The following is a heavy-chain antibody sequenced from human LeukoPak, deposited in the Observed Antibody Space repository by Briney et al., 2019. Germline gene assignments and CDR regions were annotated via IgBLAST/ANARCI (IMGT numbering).Heavy chain of an antibody. CDR2: ISSSGSTI. V-gene: IGHV3-11*01. CDR3: AREIEMATKRDFDY. CDR1: GFTFSDYY. J-gene: IGHJ4*02. Sequence: KAGGSLRLSCAASGFTFSDYYMSWIRQAPGKGPEWVSYISSSGSTIYYADSVKGRFTISRDNAKNSLYLQMNSLRAEDTAVYYCAREIEMATKRDFDYWGQGTLVTVSS. D-gene: IGHD5-24*01.